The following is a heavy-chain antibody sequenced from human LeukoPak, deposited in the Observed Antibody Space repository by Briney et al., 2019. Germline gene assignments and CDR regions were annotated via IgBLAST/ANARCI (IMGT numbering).Heavy chain of an antibody. J-gene: IGHJ4*02. CDR2: ISYDGSNK. CDR3: AKYSSGCHDY. CDR1: GFTVSSYC. Sequence: PGGSLRLSCAASGFTVSSYCMHWVRQAPGKGLEWVAVISYDGSNKYYADSVKGRFNISRDNSKNTLYLQMNSLRAEDTAVYYCAKYSSGCHDYWGQGTLVTVSS. V-gene: IGHV3-30*18. D-gene: IGHD6-19*01.